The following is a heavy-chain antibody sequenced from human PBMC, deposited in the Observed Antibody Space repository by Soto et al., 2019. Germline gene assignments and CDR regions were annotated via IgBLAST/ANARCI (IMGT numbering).Heavy chain of an antibody. CDR2: ISYDGDYR. J-gene: IGHJ6*02. CDR1: GFTFSSYG. V-gene: IGHV3-30*18. Sequence: QVQRVESGGGVVQPGRSLRLSCAASGFTFSSYGMHWVRQAPDKGLEWVALISYDGDYRYYADSVKGRFTISRDNTKNTVFQQMKGLRTEDTALYYCAKKSPYFYAVDVWGLGTPVTVSS. CDR3: AKKSPYFYAVDV.